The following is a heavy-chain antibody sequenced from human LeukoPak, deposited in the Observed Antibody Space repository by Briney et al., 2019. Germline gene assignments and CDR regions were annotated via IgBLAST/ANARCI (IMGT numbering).Heavy chain of an antibody. CDR1: GGSFSGYY. Sequence: SETLSLTCAVYGGSFSGYYWSWIRQPPGKGLEWIGEINHSGSTNYNPSLKSRVTISVDTSKNQFSLKLSSVTAADTAVYYCAREKGYSSSWYAVKFFDYWGQGTLVTVSS. CDR2: INHSGST. J-gene: IGHJ4*02. D-gene: IGHD6-13*01. CDR3: AREKGYSSSWYAVKFFDY. V-gene: IGHV4-34*01.